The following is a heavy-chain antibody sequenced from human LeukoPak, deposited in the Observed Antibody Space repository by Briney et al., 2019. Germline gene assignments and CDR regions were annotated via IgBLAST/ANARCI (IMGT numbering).Heavy chain of an antibody. V-gene: IGHV3-23*01. CDR2: ISASSANT. J-gene: IGHJ4*02. CDR1: GFTFNTYA. CDR3: ARTRRGYSYGYNY. D-gene: IGHD5-18*01. Sequence: GGSLRLSCVASGFTFNTYAMDWVRQAPGKGLEWVSDISASSANTHYADSVKARFTISRDNSKNTLYLQMNSLRAEDTAIYYCARTRRGYSYGYNYWGQGTLVTVSS.